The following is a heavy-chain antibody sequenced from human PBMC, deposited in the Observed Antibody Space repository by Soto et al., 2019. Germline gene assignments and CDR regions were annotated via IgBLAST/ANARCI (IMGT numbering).Heavy chain of an antibody. J-gene: IGHJ6*02. CDR2: IIPIFGTA. CDR1: RCAFSSYA. V-gene: IGHV1-69*13. CDR3: ARVGITIFGVFTYGMDV. Sequence: SVKVSCKASRCAFSSYALCWVRQSPEQGLEWMGGIIPIFGTANYAQKFQGRVTITADESTSTAYMEMSSLRSEDTAVYYCARVGITIFGVFTYGMDVWGQGTTVPVYS. D-gene: IGHD3-3*01.